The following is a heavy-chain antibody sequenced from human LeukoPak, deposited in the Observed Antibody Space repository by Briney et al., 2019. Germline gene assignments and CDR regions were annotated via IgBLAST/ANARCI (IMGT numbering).Heavy chain of an antibody. Sequence: GGSLRLSCAASGFTFSSYAMSWVRQAPGKGLEWVSTITTSGGSTYYADSVKGRFTMSRDNSRNTLYLQMNSLRAEDTAVYYCAKQLGADYYYGMDVWGQGTTVTVSS. V-gene: IGHV3-23*01. CDR1: GFTFSSYA. J-gene: IGHJ6*02. CDR2: ITTSGGST. D-gene: IGHD1-26*01. CDR3: AKQLGADYYYGMDV.